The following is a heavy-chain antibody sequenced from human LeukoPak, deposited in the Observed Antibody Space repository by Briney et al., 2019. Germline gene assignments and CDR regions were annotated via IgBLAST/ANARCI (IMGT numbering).Heavy chain of an antibody. J-gene: IGHJ6*04. CDR3: ARHNHDGSGSYYNLGEVDGMDV. CDR2: IYPGDSDT. CDR1: GYSFTSYW. V-gene: IGHV5-51*01. D-gene: IGHD3-10*01. Sequence: GESLKISCKGSGYSFTSYWIGWVRQMPGKGLEWMGIIYPGDSDTRHSPSFQGQVTISADKSISTAYLQWSSLKASDTAMYYCARHNHDGSGSYYNLGEVDGMDVWGKGTTVTVSS.